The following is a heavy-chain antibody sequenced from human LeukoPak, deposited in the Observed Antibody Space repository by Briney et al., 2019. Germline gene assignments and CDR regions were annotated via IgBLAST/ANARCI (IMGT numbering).Heavy chain of an antibody. CDR3: AKAAYYYYMDV. V-gene: IGHV3-64*01. Sequence: PGGSLRLSCAASGFTFSGYSIYWVRQAPGKGLKYFSAISSDGGSTYYANSVKGRFTISRDNSKNTLYLQMGSLRAEDVAVYYCAKAAYYYYMDVWGQGTTFTVSS. CDR2: ISSDGGST. J-gene: IGHJ6*03. CDR1: GFTFSGYS. D-gene: IGHD6-25*01.